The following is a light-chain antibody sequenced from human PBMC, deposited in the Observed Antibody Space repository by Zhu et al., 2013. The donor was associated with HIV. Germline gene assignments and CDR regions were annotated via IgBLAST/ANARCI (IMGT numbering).Light chain of an antibody. J-gene: IGKJ1*01. CDR3: QQYHSYSMT. CDR2: KAS. Sequence: DIQMTQSPSTLSASVGDRVTITCRANESISTWLAWYQQKPGKAPKVLISKASKLESGIPLRFSGSGSGTEFTLSISSLQPDDFATYYCQQYHSYSMTFGQGTKVEIK. CDR1: ESISTW. V-gene: IGKV1-5*03.